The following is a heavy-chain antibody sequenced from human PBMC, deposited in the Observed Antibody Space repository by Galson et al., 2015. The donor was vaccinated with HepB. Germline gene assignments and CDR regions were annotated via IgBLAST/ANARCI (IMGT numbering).Heavy chain of an antibody. CDR3: ATEYYYGSGSYFAAFDI. V-gene: IGHV1-2*06. CDR2: MKPNRGGT. D-gene: IGHD3-10*01. CDR1: GYTFTGYY. Sequence: SVKVSCKASGYTFTGYYMHWVRQAPGQGLEWRGRMKPNRGGTNYARKFQGRVTMSRDTSISTAYMELSRLRSDDTAVYYCATEYYYGSGSYFAAFDIWGQATMVTVSS. J-gene: IGHJ3*02.